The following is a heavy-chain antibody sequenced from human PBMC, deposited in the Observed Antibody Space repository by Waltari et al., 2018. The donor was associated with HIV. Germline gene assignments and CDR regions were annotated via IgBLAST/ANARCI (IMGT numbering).Heavy chain of an antibody. D-gene: IGHD3-10*02. CDR1: GFSISRYW. CDR3: IRDMFGEYDY. J-gene: IGHJ4*02. CDR2: MNEDGNRI. Sequence: EVQLEESGGASVQPGGSLRLSCAASGFSISRYWMHWVRQTPGKGLVWVSRMNEDGNRIHYAGSVRGRFTISRDSAKNTLFLQMNSLRDEDTAMYYCIRDMFGEYDYWGQGALVTVSS. V-gene: IGHV3-74*01.